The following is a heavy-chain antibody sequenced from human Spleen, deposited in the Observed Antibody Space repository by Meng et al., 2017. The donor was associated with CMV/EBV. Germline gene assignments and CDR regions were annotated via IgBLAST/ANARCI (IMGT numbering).Heavy chain of an antibody. CDR1: GYTFTSYD. J-gene: IGHJ6*02. V-gene: IGHV1-8*01. D-gene: IGHD3-3*01. CDR2: MNPNSGNT. Sequence: ASVQVSCKASGYTFTSYDINWVRQATGQGLEWMGWMNPNSGNTGYAQKFQGRVTMTRNTSISTAYMELSSLRSEDTAVYYCARGPLPYDFWSGYSLPYGMDVWGQGTTVTVSS. CDR3: ARGPLPYDFWSGYSLPYGMDV.